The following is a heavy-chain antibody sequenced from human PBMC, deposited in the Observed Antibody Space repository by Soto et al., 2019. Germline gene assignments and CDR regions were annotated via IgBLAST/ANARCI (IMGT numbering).Heavy chain of an antibody. CDR2: INRGGSER. Sequence: EVQLVESGGGLVQPGGSLRLSCAGSGFTFGSDWMSWVRQAPGKGLEWVANINRGGSERYYVDSVKGRFTISRDNAKNSLYLHMNSLRAEDTAVYYYTGDLDTSGSAPISESWGQGTLVTVSS. V-gene: IGHV3-7*03. CDR3: TGDLDTSGSAPISES. J-gene: IGHJ5*02. D-gene: IGHD3-22*01. CDR1: GFTFGSDW.